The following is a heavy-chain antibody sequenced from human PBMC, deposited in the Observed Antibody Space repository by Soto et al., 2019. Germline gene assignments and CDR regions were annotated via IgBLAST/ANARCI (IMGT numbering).Heavy chain of an antibody. CDR3: ARGGGDYGDYLNWFDP. Sequence: QVQLVQSGAEVKKPGASVKVSCKASGYTFTSYDINWVRQATGQGLEWMGWMNPNSGNTGYAQKFQGRVTMTRNTSRSTAYMELSSLRSEDTAVYYCARGGGDYGDYLNWFDPWGQGTLVTVSS. CDR1: GYTFTSYD. D-gene: IGHD4-17*01. V-gene: IGHV1-8*01. CDR2: MNPNSGNT. J-gene: IGHJ5*02.